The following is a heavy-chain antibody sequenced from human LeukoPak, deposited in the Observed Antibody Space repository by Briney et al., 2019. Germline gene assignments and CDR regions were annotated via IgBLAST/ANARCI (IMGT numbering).Heavy chain of an antibody. CDR3: VRGLSNWEGFDP. V-gene: IGHV4-34*01. J-gene: IGHJ5*02. CDR2: IYPSGGT. CDR1: DWSFSGSY. Sequence: SETLSLTCAVFDWSFSGSYWTWIRQPPGKGLEWIGEIYPSGGTTYKPSLKSRVTISADTSKNQFSLKLSSVTAADTAIYYCVRGLSNWEGFDPWGQGTLVTVSS. D-gene: IGHD1-1*01.